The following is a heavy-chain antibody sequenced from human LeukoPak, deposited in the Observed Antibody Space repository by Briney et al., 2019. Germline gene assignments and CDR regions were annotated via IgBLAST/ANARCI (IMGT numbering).Heavy chain of an antibody. V-gene: IGHV3-48*01. CDR2: ISNSDI. CDR3: AKDITYCSSTSCYYLYYGMDV. CDR1: GFIFSSYS. J-gene: IGHJ6*02. Sequence: PGGSLRLSCAASGFIFSSYSMNWVRQAPGKGLEWASYISNSDIYYADSVKGRFTVSRDNAKNSLYLQMNSLRAEDTALYYCAKDITYCSSTSCYYLYYGMDVWGQGTTVTVSS. D-gene: IGHD2-2*01.